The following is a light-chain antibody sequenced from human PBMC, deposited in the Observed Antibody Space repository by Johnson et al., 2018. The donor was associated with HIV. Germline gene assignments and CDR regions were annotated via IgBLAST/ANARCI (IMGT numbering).Light chain of an antibody. Sequence: QSVLTQPPSVSAAPGQKVTISCYGSSSNIGNNYVSWYQQLPGTAPKLLIYDNNKRPSGIPDRFSGSKSGTSATLGITGLPAGDEADYYCGTWHRAPRCGGVFGTGTRVTGL. J-gene: IGLJ1*01. CDR3: GTWHRAPRCGGV. CDR2: DNN. V-gene: IGLV1-51*01. CDR1: SSNIGNNY.